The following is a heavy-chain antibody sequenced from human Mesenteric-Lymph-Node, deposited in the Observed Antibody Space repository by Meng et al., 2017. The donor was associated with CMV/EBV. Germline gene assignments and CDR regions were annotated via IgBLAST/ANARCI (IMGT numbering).Heavy chain of an antibody. D-gene: IGHD5-24*01. CDR3: ARDHGPTDGYNSHFDY. Sequence: GGSLRLSCAASGFTVSSKYMSWVRQAPGKGLEWVSVIYSGDDAYSADFVKGRFTISRDTSKNILYLQMNRLRAEDTAMYYCARDHGPTDGYNSHFDYWGLGTLVTVSS. J-gene: IGHJ4*02. CDR1: GFTVSSKY. CDR2: IYSGDDA. V-gene: IGHV3-66*02.